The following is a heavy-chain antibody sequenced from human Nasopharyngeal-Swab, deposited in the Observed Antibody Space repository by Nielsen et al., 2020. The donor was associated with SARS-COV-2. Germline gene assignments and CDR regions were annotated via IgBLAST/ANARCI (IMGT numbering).Heavy chain of an antibody. D-gene: IGHD6-19*01. CDR2: ISWNSGSI. CDR1: GFTFDDYA. Sequence: GGSLRLSCAASGFTFDDYAMHWVRQAPGKGLEWVSGISWNSGSIGYADSVKGRFTISRDNAKNSLYLQMNSLRAGDTALYYCAKDNWGIAVAGSIDYWGQGTLVTVSS. CDR3: AKDNWGIAVAGSIDY. J-gene: IGHJ4*02. V-gene: IGHV3-9*01.